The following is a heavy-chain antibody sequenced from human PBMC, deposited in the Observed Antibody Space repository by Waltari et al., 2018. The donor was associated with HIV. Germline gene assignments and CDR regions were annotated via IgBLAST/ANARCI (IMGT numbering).Heavy chain of an antibody. CDR1: RATFSTSA. J-gene: IGHJ6*02. CDR2: TVRRWGST. V-gene: IGHV1-69*01. Sequence: HVPLLQSGREVTKPDQSVNVSCKNTRATFSTSALRWTTKAPGHALESMGWTVRRWGSTNYAQKFKYRLRITADASTHKVYMELSSLKLDDTAVYYCALESDNYCGGGRCYWGFFYNGVDIWGQGATITVSS. CDR3: ALESDNYCGGGRCYWGFFYNGVDI. D-gene: IGHD2-21*01.